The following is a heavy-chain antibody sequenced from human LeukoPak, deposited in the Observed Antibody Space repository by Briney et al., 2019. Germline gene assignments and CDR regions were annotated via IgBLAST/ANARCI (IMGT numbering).Heavy chain of an antibody. CDR3: ARASWETVQDY. CDR2: IYYSGST. CDR1: GGSISSYY. Sequence: PSETLSLTCTVSGGSISSYYWSWIRQPPGKGLEWIGYIYYSGSTNYNPSLKSRVTISVDTSKNQFSLKLSSVTAADTAVYYCARASWETVQDYWGQGTLVTVSS. D-gene: IGHD4-17*01. V-gene: IGHV4-59*01. J-gene: IGHJ4*02.